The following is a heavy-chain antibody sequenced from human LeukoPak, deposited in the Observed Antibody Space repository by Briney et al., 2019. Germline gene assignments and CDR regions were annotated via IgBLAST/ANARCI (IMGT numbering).Heavy chain of an antibody. CDR1: GGSLSSYY. V-gene: IGHV4-59*01. J-gene: IGHJ5*02. CDR2: IYYSGST. D-gene: IGHD2-21*02. CDR3: ARAYCGGDCYSWWFDP. Sequence: SETLSLTCTVSGGSLSSYYWSWIRQPPGKGLEWIGYIYYSGSTNYNPSLKSRVTISVDTSKNQFSLKLSSVTAADTAVYYCARAYCGGDCYSWWFDPWGQGTLVTVSS.